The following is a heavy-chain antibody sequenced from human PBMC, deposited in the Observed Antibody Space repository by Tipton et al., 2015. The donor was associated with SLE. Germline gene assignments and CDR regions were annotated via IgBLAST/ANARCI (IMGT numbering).Heavy chain of an antibody. D-gene: IGHD1-26*01. CDR1: GFPFSSSA. J-gene: IGHJ5*02. CDR3: SLVGGVADPHYNWFDP. V-gene: IGHV3-23*03. Sequence: SLRLSCAASGFPFSSSAMAWVRQAPGKGLEWVSTIYGGGTTYYADSVKGRFTISRENSKNTLYLQMNSLRAEDTALYYCSLVGGVADPHYNWFDPWGQGTLVTVSS. CDR2: IYGGGTT.